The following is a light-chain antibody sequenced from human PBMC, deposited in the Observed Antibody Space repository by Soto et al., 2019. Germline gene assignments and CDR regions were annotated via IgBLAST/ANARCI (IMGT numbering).Light chain of an antibody. CDR1: RSISSF. CDR2: AAS. V-gene: IGKV1-39*01. J-gene: IGKJ2*03. CDR3: QQSYSTPYS. Sequence: DIQMTQSPSSLSASVGDSVTITCRASRSISSFLNWYQQKPGKATKLLISAASSLQSGVPSRFSGSGSGTDFTLTISSLQPEDFATYYCQQSYSTPYSFGQGTKLEIK.